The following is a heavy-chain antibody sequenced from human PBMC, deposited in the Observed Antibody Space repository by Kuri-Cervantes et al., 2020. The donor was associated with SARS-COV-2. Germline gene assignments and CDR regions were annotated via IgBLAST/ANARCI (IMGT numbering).Heavy chain of an antibody. CDR1: GFTFSSYE. J-gene: IGHJ6*02. CDR3: ASGVIRDCGGDCPPGYYYYGMDV. Sequence: GGSLRLSCAASGFTFSSYEMNWVRQAPGKGLEWVSYISSSGSTIYYADSVKGRFTISRDNSKNTLYLQMSSLRSEDTAVYYCASGVIRDCGGDCPPGYYYYGMDVWGQGTTVTVSS. CDR2: ISSSGSTI. V-gene: IGHV3-48*03. D-gene: IGHD2-21*02.